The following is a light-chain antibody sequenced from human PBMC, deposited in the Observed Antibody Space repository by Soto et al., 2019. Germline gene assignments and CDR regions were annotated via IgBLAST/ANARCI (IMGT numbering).Light chain of an antibody. J-gene: IGLJ1*01. CDR2: EVS. CDR3: SSYTTRSTPLYV. V-gene: IGLV2-14*01. Sequence: QSVLTQPASVSGSPGQSITISCTGTSSDVGSYNYVSRYQQHPGKAPKLMIYEVSNRPSGVSNRFSGSKSGNTASLTISGLQAEDEADYYCSSYTTRSTPLYVFGIGTRSPS. CDR1: SSDVGSYNY.